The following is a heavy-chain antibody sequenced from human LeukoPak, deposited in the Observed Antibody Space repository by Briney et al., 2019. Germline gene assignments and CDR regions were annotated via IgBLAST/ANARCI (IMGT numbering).Heavy chain of an antibody. D-gene: IGHD2-15*01. V-gene: IGHV3-20*04. CDR3: ARDLADIVVVVAATGHAFDI. J-gene: IGHJ3*02. CDR1: GFTFDDYG. CDR2: INWNGGST. Sequence: PGGSLRLSCAASGFTFDDYGMSWVHQAPGKGLEWVSGINWNGGSTGYADSVKGRFTISRDNAKNSLYLQMNSLRAEDTALYYCARDLADIVVVVAATGHAFDIWGQGTMVTVSS.